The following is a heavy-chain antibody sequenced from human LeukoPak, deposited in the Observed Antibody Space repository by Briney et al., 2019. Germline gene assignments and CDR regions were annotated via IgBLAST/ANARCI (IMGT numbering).Heavy chain of an antibody. V-gene: IGHV3-7*01. CDR1: GFTFSSYW. J-gene: IGHJ3*02. D-gene: IGHD2-15*01. CDR2: IKQDGSEK. CDR3: ARDRAPNCSGGSCYAPGAFDI. Sequence: GGSLRLSCAASGFTFSSYWMSWVRQAPGKGLEWVANIKQDGSEKSYVDSVKGRFTISRDNAKNSLDLQMNSLRAEDTAVYYCARDRAPNCSGGSCYAPGAFDIWGQGTMVTVSS.